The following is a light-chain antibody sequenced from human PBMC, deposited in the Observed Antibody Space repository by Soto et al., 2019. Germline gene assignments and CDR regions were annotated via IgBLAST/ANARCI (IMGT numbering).Light chain of an antibody. Sequence: ALTQPASVSGSPGQSITISCTGTSSDVGGYNYVSWYQQHPGKAPKLMIYDVSNRPSGVSNRFSGSKSGNTASLTISGLQAEDEADYYCNSYTSSSTLVFGTGTKVTVL. CDR3: NSYTSSSTLV. V-gene: IGLV2-14*01. CDR2: DVS. J-gene: IGLJ1*01. CDR1: SSDVGGYNY.